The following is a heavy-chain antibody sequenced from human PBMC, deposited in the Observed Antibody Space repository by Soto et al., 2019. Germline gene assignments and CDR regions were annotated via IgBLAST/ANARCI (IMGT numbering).Heavy chain of an antibody. CDR1: GGSVSSYY. CDR3: AGTIFGSFYYYMDV. CDR2: IYYSGNT. Sequence: QVQLQESGPGLVKPSETLSLSCTVSGGSVSSYYWSWIRHSPGKGLEWIGYIYYSGNTNYNPSLKTPVTISMDKTKNQFSLNLTSVTVTDTAVYYCAGTIFGSFYYYMDVWGKGTTVTVSS. V-gene: IGHV4-59*08. D-gene: IGHD3-3*01. J-gene: IGHJ6*03.